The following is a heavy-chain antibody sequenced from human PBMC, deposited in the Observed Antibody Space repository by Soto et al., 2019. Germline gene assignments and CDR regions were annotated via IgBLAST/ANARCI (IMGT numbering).Heavy chain of an antibody. D-gene: IGHD2-2*01. J-gene: IGHJ4*02. Sequence: QIQLVQSGPEVKKPGASMKVSCKAYDFSFTSHGISWVRQAPGQGLEGMGWISLYNGNTNYAQQFQGRVTMTTATSTSTAYMELRSLRSDDTAMYFCAIYHLELFRFDYWGQGTLVSVSS. V-gene: IGHV1-18*04. CDR2: ISLYNGNT. CDR1: DFSFTSHG. CDR3: AIYHLELFRFDY.